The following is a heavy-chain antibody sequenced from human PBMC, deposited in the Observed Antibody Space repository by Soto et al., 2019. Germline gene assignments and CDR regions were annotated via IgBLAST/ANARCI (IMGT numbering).Heavy chain of an antibody. CDR1: GFTFASSA. CDR3: AAGFADSTMVRGVPKNSFDY. Sequence: ASVKVSCKASGFTFASSAGQWVRQARGQRLEWIGWIVVGSGNTNYAQKFQERVTITRDMSTSTAYMELSSLRSEDTAVYYCAAGFADSTMVRGVPKNSFDYWGQGTLVTVSS. J-gene: IGHJ4*02. V-gene: IGHV1-58*01. D-gene: IGHD3-10*01. CDR2: IVVGSGNT.